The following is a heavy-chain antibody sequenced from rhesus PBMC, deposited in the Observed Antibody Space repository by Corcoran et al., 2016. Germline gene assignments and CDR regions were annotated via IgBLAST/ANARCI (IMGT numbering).Heavy chain of an antibody. D-gene: IGHD5-24*01. CDR2: ITYRRST. CDR3: ARDGRDTVGTVTF. CDR1: GYSISSGYY. J-gene: IGHJ4*01. V-gene: IGHV4-122*02. Sequence: QVQLQESGPGLVKPSETLSLTCAVSGYSISSGYYWSWIRQPPGKGLEWIGYITYRRSTSYHPSLRSRVTISGDTSKNQFSLKLSSVTAADTAVYYCARDGRDTVGTVTFWGQGVLVTVSS.